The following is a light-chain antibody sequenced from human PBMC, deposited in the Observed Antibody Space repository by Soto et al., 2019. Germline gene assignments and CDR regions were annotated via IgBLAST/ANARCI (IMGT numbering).Light chain of an antibody. Sequence: EIVLTQSPGTLSLSPGERATLSCRASQSVSSSYLAWYQQKPGQAPRLLIYNASTRATGIPVRFSGSGSGTDFTLTISRLEPEDFAVYYCQQYGSSPPGITFGQGTRLEIK. J-gene: IGKJ5*01. V-gene: IGKV3-20*01. CDR2: NAS. CDR1: QSVSSSY. CDR3: QQYGSSPPGIT.